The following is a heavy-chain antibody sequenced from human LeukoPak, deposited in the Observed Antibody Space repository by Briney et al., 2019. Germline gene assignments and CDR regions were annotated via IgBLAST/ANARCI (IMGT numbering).Heavy chain of an antibody. CDR3: AKYSGTAGFDY. D-gene: IGHD1-14*01. V-gene: IGHV4-59*08. Sequence: SETLSLTCTVSGGSISSHYWSWIRQPPGKGLEWIGYIYYTGSTNYNPSLKSRVTISVDTSKTQFSLKLNSVTAADTAVYYCAKYSGTAGFDYWGQGTLVTVSS. J-gene: IGHJ4*02. CDR2: IYYTGST. CDR1: GGSISSHY.